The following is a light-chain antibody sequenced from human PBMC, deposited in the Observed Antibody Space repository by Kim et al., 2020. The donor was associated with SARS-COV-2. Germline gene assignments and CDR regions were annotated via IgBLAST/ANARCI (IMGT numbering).Light chain of an antibody. CDR3: SSYTSSSVV. Sequence: PGASITLSCTGTSSDVGGYNYVAWYQQHPGKAPKPMIYDASNRPSGVSNRFSGSKSGNTASLTISGLQAEDEADYYCSSYTSSSVVFGGGTQLTVL. V-gene: IGLV2-14*03. CDR1: SSDVGGYNY. J-gene: IGLJ2*01. CDR2: DAS.